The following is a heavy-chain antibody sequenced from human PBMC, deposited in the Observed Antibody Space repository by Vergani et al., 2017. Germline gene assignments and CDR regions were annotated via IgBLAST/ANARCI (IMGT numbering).Heavy chain of an antibody. J-gene: IGHJ3*02. D-gene: IGHD3-10*01. CDR1: GYTFTGYY. V-gene: IGHV1-18*04. Sequence: QVQLVQSGAEVKKPGASVKVSCKASGYTFTGYYMHWVRQAPGQGLEWMGWISAYNGNTNYAQKLQGRVTMTTDTSTSTAYMELRSLRSDDTAVYYCARGFYGSGILAFDIWGQGTMVTVSS. CDR3: ARGFYGSGILAFDI. CDR2: ISAYNGNT.